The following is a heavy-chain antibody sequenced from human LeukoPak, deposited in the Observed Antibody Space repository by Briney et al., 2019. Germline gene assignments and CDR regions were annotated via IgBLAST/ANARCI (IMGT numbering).Heavy chain of an antibody. V-gene: IGHV5-51*01. Sequence: GESLKISCKGSGYNFTNNWIGWVRQMPGKGLEWMGIIYPGDSDTRYSPSFQGQVTISADKSISTAYLQWISLKASDTAIYYCARAYRSHNSDYYNFDYWGQGTLVTVSS. CDR2: IYPGDSDT. CDR3: ARAYRSHNSDYYNFDY. D-gene: IGHD2-21*02. CDR1: GYNFTNNW. J-gene: IGHJ4*02.